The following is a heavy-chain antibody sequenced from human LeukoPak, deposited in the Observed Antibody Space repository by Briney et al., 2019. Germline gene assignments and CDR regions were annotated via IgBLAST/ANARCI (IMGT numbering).Heavy chain of an antibody. CDR2: IIPIFGTA. V-gene: IGHV1-69*05. CDR3: ARVYNYRCVDLWGTSCYDYYYYYMDV. D-gene: IGHD2-2*01. Sequence: SVKVSCKASGGTFSSYAISWVRQAPGQGLEWMGGIIPIFGTANYAQKFQGRVTITTDESTSTAYMELSSLRSEATAVYYCARVYNYRCVDLWGTSCYDYYYYYMDVWGKGTTVTVSS. J-gene: IGHJ6*03. CDR1: GGTFSSYA.